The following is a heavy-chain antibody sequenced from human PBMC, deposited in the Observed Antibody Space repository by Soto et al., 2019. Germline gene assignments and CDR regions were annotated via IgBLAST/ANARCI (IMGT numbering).Heavy chain of an antibody. J-gene: IGHJ3*02. D-gene: IGHD2-15*01. CDR1: GYTFTSYA. CDR2: INAGNGNT. CDR3: ASLGRGYCSGGSCYSDAFDI. V-gene: IGHV1-3*01. Sequence: ASVKVSCKASGYTFTSYAMHWVRQAPGQRLEWMGWINAGNGNTKYSQKFQGRVTITRDTSASTAYMELSSLRSEDTAVYYCASLGRGYCSGGSCYSDAFDIWGQGTMVTVSS.